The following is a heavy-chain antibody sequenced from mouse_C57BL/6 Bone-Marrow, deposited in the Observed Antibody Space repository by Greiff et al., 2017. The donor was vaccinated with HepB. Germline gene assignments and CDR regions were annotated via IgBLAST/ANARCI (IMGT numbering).Heavy chain of an antibody. J-gene: IGHJ3*01. Sequence: EVKLVESGGGLVQPGGSLSLSCAASGFTFTDYYMSWVRQPPGKALEWLGFIRNKANGYTTEYSASVKGRFTISRDNSQSILYLQMNALRAEDSATYYCARYGDYSFAYWGQGTLVTVSA. CDR3: ARYGDYSFAY. CDR2: IRNKANGYTT. V-gene: IGHV7-3*01. D-gene: IGHD1-1*01. CDR1: GFTFTDYY.